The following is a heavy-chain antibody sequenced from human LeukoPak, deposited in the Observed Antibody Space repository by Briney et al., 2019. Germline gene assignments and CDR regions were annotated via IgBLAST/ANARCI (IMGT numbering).Heavy chain of an antibody. CDR3: ASTPRRDGYNFTRFGIS. Sequence: ASVKVSCKASGGTFSSNAISWVRQAPGQGLEWMGRIIPIFGTANYAQKFQGRVTITTDESTSTAYMELSSPRSEDTAVYYCASTPRRDGYNFTRFGISWGQGTLVTVSS. CDR1: GGTFSSNA. V-gene: IGHV1-69*05. J-gene: IGHJ4*02. D-gene: IGHD5-24*01. CDR2: IIPIFGTA.